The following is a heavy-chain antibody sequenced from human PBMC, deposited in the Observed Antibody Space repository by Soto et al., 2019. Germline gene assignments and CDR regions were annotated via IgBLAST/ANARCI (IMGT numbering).Heavy chain of an antibody. J-gene: IGHJ6*02. D-gene: IGHD3-10*01. V-gene: IGHV1-69*06. Sequence: SVKVSCKASGGTFSSYAISWVRQAPGQGLEWMGGIIPIFGTANYAQKFQGRVTITADKSTSTAYLELSSLRSEDTAVYYCARDGEVRGVIITYYYGMDVWGQGTTVTVSS. CDR2: IIPIFGTA. CDR3: ARDGEVRGVIITYYYGMDV. CDR1: GGTFSSYA.